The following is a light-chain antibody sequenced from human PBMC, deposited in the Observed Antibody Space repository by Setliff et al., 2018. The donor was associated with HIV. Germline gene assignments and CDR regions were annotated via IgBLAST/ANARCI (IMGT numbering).Light chain of an antibody. CDR1: SSDIGRFNY. CDR2: DVN. CDR3: CSYSGRSTYV. Sequence: QSALTQPASVTGSPGQSITIPCTGTSSDIGRFNYVSWYRQFPGKGPALVIFDVNQRPSGVSNRFSGSKSGNIASLIISGLQAEDEADYFCCSYSGRSTYVFGSGTKVTVL. V-gene: IGLV2-14*03. J-gene: IGLJ1*01.